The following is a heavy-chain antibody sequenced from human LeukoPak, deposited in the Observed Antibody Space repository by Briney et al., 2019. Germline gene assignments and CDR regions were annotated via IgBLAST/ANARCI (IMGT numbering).Heavy chain of an antibody. J-gene: IGHJ4*02. CDR1: GFTFSSYA. Sequence: PGGSLRLSCAASGFTFSSYAMHWVRQALGKGLEWVAVISYDGSNKYYADSVKGRFTISRDNSKNTLYLQMNSLRAEDTAVYYCARDLRGSYWGQGTLVTVSS. D-gene: IGHD5-12*01. CDR3: ARDLRGSY. V-gene: IGHV3-30*04. CDR2: ISYDGSNK.